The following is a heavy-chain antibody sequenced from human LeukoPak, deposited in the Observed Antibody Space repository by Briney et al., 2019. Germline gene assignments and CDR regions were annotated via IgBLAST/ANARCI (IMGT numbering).Heavy chain of an antibody. Sequence: PSETLSLTCTVSGVSISSYYWSWIRQPPGKGLEWIGYIYYSGSTNYSPSLKSRVTISVDTSKNQFSLKLSSVTAADTAVYYCARVSRRSSGWYGGGWFDPWGQGTLVTVSS. D-gene: IGHD6-19*01. J-gene: IGHJ5*02. V-gene: IGHV4-59*01. CDR1: GVSISSYY. CDR3: ARVSRRSSGWYGGGWFDP. CDR2: IYYSGST.